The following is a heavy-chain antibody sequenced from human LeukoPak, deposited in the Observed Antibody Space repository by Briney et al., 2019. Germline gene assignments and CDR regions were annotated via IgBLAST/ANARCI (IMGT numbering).Heavy chain of an antibody. J-gene: IGHJ5*02. CDR3: AREGYYDSSGPAGPGGWFDP. Sequence: ASVKVSCKASGYTFTSYGISWVRQAPGQGLEWMGWISAYNGNTNYAQKLQGRVTMTTDTSTSTAYMELRSLRSDDTAVYYCAREGYYDSSGPAGPGGWFDPWGQGTLVTVSS. V-gene: IGHV1-18*01. D-gene: IGHD3-22*01. CDR1: GYTFTSYG. CDR2: ISAYNGNT.